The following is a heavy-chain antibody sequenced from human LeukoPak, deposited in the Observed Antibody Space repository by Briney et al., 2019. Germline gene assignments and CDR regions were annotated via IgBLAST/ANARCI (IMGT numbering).Heavy chain of an antibody. CDR2: IYWDDDK. V-gene: IGHV2-5*02. CDR1: GFSLSTTGVG. CDR3: AHRHRSGWLFDY. D-gene: IGHD6-19*01. J-gene: IGHJ4*02. Sequence: SGPTLVKPTQTLTLTCTFSGFSLSTTGVGVGWIRQPPGKALEWLALIYWDDDKRYSPSLKSRLTIIKDTSKNQVVLTMTNMDPVDTATYYCAHRHRSGWLFDYWGQGTLVTVSS.